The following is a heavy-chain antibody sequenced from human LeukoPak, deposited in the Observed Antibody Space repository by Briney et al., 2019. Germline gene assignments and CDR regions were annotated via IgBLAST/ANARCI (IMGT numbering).Heavy chain of an antibody. Sequence: PGGSLRLSCAASGFTFSTYNMNWVRQAPGKGLEWVSSISSSSSYIFCADSVKGRFTISRDSAKNSLYLQINSLRGEDTAVYYCARVGVFGGWYSDYWGQGTLVTVSS. CDR1: GFTFSTYN. J-gene: IGHJ4*02. V-gene: IGHV3-21*01. CDR2: ISSSSSYI. D-gene: IGHD6-19*01. CDR3: ARVGVFGGWYSDY.